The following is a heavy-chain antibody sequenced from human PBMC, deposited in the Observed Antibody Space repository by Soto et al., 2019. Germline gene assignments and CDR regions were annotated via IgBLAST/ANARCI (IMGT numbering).Heavy chain of an antibody. CDR2: VSHDGSNK. J-gene: IGHJ4*02. Sequence: QVQLVESGGGVVQPGRSLRLSCAASGFSFSSCAMHWVRQAPGKGLEWVAVVSHDGSNKCYADSVKGRVTISRDNSINTVYLQTNSLRSEDTAVYSCARVSIAVAGIAYYFDYWGQGTLVTVSS. CDR3: ARVSIAVAGIAYYFDY. CDR1: GFSFSSCA. V-gene: IGHV3-30-3*01. D-gene: IGHD6-19*01.